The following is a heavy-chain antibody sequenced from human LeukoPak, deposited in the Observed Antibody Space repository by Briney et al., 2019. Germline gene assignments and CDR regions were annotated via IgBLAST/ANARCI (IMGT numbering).Heavy chain of an antibody. CDR1: GFTFNNYA. CDR2: ISGDGVSP. D-gene: IGHD1-26*01. V-gene: IGHV3-23*01. CDR3: AKDSGSYPTDY. Sequence: GGSLRLSCAASGFTFNNYALTWVRQTPGKGLECVSAISGDGVSPYYVDSVRGRFTISRDNSKNTLYLQMNSLRAEDTAVYYCAKDSGSYPTDYWGQGTLVTVSS. J-gene: IGHJ4*02.